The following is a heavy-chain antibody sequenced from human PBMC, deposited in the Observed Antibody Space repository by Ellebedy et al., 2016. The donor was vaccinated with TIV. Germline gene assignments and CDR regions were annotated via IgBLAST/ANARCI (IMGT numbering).Heavy chain of an antibody. Sequence: GESLKISCAASGFTFSSYGMHWVRQAPGKGLEWVAVISYDGSNKYYADSVKGRFTSSRDNSKNTLYLQLNSLRAEDTAVYYCAKGTRRAVAGKFDYWGQGTLVTVSS. CDR2: ISYDGSNK. CDR1: GFTFSSYG. V-gene: IGHV3-30*18. CDR3: AKGTRRAVAGKFDY. D-gene: IGHD6-19*01. J-gene: IGHJ4*02.